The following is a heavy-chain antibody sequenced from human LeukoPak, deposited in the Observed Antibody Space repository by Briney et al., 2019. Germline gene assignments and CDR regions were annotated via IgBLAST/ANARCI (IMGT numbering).Heavy chain of an antibody. CDR1: GFTFSSYA. D-gene: IGHD5-18*01. J-gene: IGHJ4*02. Sequence: PGRSLRLSCAASGFTFSSYAMSWVRQAPGKGLEWVSGISGSGDSTYYADSVKGRFTISRDNSKNTLYLQMNSLRAEDTAVYYCAKGGRYSYGRNYFDYWGQGTLVTVSS. CDR2: ISGSGDST. V-gene: IGHV3-23*01. CDR3: AKGGRYSYGRNYFDY.